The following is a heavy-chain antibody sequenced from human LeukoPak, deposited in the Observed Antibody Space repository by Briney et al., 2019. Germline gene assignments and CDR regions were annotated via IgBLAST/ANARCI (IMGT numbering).Heavy chain of an antibody. D-gene: IGHD3-10*01. Sequence: SETLSLTCTVSGGSISSYYWSWIRQPPGKGLEWIGYIYYSGSTNYNPSLKSRVTISVDTSKNQFSLKLSSVTAADTAVYYCARWHYYGSGSYYKGPFDPWGQGTLVTVSS. CDR2: IYYSGST. V-gene: IGHV4-59*12. CDR1: GGSISSYY. CDR3: ARWHYYGSGSYYKGPFDP. J-gene: IGHJ5*02.